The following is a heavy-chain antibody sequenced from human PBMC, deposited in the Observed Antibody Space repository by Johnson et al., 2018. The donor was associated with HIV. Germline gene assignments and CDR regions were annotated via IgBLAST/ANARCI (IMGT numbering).Heavy chain of an antibody. CDR2: IRQDGSEK. CDR3: ASSQGSGEGAFDI. Sequence: VQLVESGGGLVQPGGSLRLSCAASGFTFSIYWMTWVRQAPGKGLEWVASIRQDGSEKYFVDSVKGRFTISRDNAKNSLYLQMNSLRVEDTAVYYCASSQGSGEGAFDIWGRGTMVTVSS. CDR1: GFTFSIYW. V-gene: IGHV3-7*05. D-gene: IGHD2-21*01. J-gene: IGHJ3*02.